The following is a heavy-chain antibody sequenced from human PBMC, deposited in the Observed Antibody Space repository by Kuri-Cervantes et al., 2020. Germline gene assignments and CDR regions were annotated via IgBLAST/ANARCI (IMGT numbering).Heavy chain of an antibody. CDR1: GYSFTSYL. D-gene: IGHD2-21*02. J-gene: IGHJ6*02. Sequence: GESLKSSCKGSGYSFTSYLIGWVRQVPGKGLEWMGIIYPGDSDTRYSPSFQGQVTISADKSISNVYLQWSSLKASDTAMYYCARQGDCGGDCYLPYYYYGMDVWGQGTTVTVSS. V-gene: IGHV5-51*01. CDR3: ARQGDCGGDCYLPYYYYGMDV. CDR2: IYPGDSDT.